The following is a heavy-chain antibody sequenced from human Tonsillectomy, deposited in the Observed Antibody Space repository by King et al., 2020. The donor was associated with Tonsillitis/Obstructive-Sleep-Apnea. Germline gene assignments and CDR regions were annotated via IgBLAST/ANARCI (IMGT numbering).Heavy chain of an antibody. D-gene: IGHD3-10*01. CDR2: IIPLLGIA. CDR1: GGPFRRYA. V-gene: IGHV1-69*09. CDR3: ARESNYYGSGSYYHARYNWFDP. J-gene: IGHJ5*02. Sequence: VPLVPSGAAVTPPGSSVPVSCTASGGPFRRYAISWVRQDPGPGLEWLGGIIPLLGIATYAQKFQGRVTITADPSTSTASLELSRLRSEDTAVYYCARESNYYGSGSYYHARYNWFDPWGQGTLVTVSS.